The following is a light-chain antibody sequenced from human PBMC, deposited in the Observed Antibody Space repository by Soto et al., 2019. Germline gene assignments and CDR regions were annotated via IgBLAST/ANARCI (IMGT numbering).Light chain of an antibody. V-gene: IGKV3-11*01. Sequence: EIVLTQSPATLSLSPGERATLSCRASQTVSSYVAWYQQKPGQAPRLVIYDATNRATGIPDRFSGSGSGTDFTPTISSLEPEDVAVSYCQQRYNWPPYTFGQETKLEIK. CDR3: QQRYNWPPYT. J-gene: IGKJ2*01. CDR1: QTVSSY. CDR2: DAT.